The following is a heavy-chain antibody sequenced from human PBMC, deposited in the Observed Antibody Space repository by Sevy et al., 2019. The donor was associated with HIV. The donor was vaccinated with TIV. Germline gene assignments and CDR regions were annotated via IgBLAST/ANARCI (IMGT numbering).Heavy chain of an antibody. D-gene: IGHD3-22*01. V-gene: IGHV1-24*01. CDR2: FDPEDGET. CDR1: GSTLTRLA. J-gene: IGHJ4*02. CDR3: ATTKDYSVSSCSPFDD. Sequence: ASVKVSCKVSGSTLTRLAIHWVRQAPGKGPEWMGSFDPEDGETIYPQKFQGRVTMTEDTSTDTGYMELSSLRSEDTAVYYCATTKDYSVSSCSPFDDWGQGTLVTVSS.